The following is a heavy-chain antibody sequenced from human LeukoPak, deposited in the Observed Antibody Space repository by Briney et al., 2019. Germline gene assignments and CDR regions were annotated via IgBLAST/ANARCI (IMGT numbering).Heavy chain of an antibody. CDR2: ISAYNGNT. CDR1: GYTFTSYG. CDR3: ARDPAYGSGSYYFEGSDY. D-gene: IGHD3-10*01. Sequence: ASVKVSCKASGYTFTSYGISWVRQAPGQGLEWMGWISAYNGNTNYAQKLQGRVTMTTDTSTSTAYMELRSLRSDDTAVYYCARDPAYGSGSYYFEGSDYWGQGTLVTVSS. J-gene: IGHJ4*02. V-gene: IGHV1-18*01.